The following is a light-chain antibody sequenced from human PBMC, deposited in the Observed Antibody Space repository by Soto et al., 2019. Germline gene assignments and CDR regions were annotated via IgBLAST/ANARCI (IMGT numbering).Light chain of an antibody. V-gene: IGLV2-8*01. J-gene: IGLJ2*01. CDR3: SSFVGGDSFDVI. Sequence: QSALTQPPSASGSPGQSVTISCTGTGSDIGAYNYVSWYQQYPGKAPKVMIYDVIKRPSGVPDRFSGSKSGNTASLTVSGLRADAEAVYYCSSFVGGDSFDVIFGGGTKLTVL. CDR1: GSDIGAYNY. CDR2: DVI.